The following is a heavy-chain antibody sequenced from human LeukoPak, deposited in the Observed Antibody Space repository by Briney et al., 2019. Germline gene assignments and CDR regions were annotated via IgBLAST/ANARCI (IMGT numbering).Heavy chain of an antibody. J-gene: IGHJ4*02. CDR1: GGSISSGSYY. V-gene: IGHV4-61*02. Sequence: PPETLSLTCTVSGGSISSGSYYWSWIRQPAGKGLEWIGRIYTSGSTNYNPSLKSRVTISVDTSKNQFSLKLSSVTAADTAVYYCARGRGSDKSYWGQGTLVTVSS. CDR2: IYTSGST. CDR3: ARGRGSDKSY. D-gene: IGHD6-19*01.